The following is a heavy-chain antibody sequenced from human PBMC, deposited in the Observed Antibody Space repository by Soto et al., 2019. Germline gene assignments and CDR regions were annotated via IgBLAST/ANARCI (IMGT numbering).Heavy chain of an antibody. V-gene: IGHV1-69*12. CDR2: IIPMFGTA. CDR1: GGTFSTDS. Sequence: QVQLVQSGAEVKKPGSSVKVSCKASGGTFSTDSISWVRQAPGQGLEWMGGIIPMFGTANNAQKFQGRVTNTADESTSTAYMELRSLRSEDTAVYFCAREIDGYYGMDVWGQGTTVTVAS. J-gene: IGHJ6*02. CDR3: AREIDGYYGMDV.